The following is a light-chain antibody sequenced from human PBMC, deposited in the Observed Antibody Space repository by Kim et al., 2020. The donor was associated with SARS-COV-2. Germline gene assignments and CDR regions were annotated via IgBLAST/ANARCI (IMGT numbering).Light chain of an antibody. CDR3: QAWDSGTVV. V-gene: IGLV3-1*01. Sequence: SYELTQPPSVSVSPGQTVTLTCSGDKLGEKYSCWYQQRSGQSPILLIYQDFTRPSGIPERFSGSNFGNTATLTISGTQTVDEADYYCQAWDSGTVVFGGGTKSPS. CDR1: KLGEKY. CDR2: QDF. J-gene: IGLJ2*01.